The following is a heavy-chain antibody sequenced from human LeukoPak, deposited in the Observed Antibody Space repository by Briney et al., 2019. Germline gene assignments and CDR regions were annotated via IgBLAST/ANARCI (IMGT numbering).Heavy chain of an antibody. CDR1: GGSISTRTYY. CDR2: IYYSGNT. Sequence: SETLSLTCTVSGGSISTRTYYWGWIRQPPGKGLEWIGNIYYSGNTYYDPSLKSRVIISVDTSKNQFSLNLSSVNAADTAVYYCARVTSKMRTGPTGPIWGLGTVVIVSS. CDR3: ARVTSKMRTGPTGPI. J-gene: IGHJ3*02. D-gene: IGHD2-21*02. V-gene: IGHV4-39*01.